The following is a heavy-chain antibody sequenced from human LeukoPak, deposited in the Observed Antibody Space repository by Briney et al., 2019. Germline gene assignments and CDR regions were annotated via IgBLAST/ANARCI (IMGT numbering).Heavy chain of an antibody. Sequence: GGSLRLSCAASGFSFITYNMNWVRQAPGKGLEWVSSISSTSSYIYYADSVKGRFTISRDNAKNSLYLQMNSLRAEDTAVYYCAHGSMYQLDYWGQGTLVTVSS. D-gene: IGHD2-2*01. CDR1: GFSFITYN. J-gene: IGHJ4*02. V-gene: IGHV3-21*01. CDR2: ISSTSSYI. CDR3: AHGSMYQLDY.